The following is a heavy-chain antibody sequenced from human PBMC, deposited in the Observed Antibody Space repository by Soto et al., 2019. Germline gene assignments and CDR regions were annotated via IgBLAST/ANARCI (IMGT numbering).Heavy chain of an antibody. CDR1: GFTFGDYA. Sequence: EVPLVESGGGLVQPGRSLRLSCTASGFTFGDYAMSWFRQAPGKGLEWVGFIRSKAYGGTTEYAASVKGRFTISRDAXKGIAYLQMNSLKTEDTAVYYCTRPGFGVREGFDPWGQGTLVTVSS. V-gene: IGHV3-49*03. CDR2: IRSKAYGGTT. J-gene: IGHJ5*02. D-gene: IGHD3-10*01. CDR3: TRPGFGVREGFDP.